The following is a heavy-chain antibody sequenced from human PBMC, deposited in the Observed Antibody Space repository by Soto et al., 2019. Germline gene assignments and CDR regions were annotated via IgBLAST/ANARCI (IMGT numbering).Heavy chain of an antibody. CDR3: ARPSNNYVAY. CDR2: TNPGDSES. J-gene: IGHJ4*02. Sequence: PGESLKISCKGPGYSFTNYWIGWVRQMPGKGLEWMAITNPGDSESIYSPSFQGRVTISADKSISTAYLQWNSLKASDTAMYYCARPSNNYVAYWGQGTLVTVSS. V-gene: IGHV5-51*01. CDR1: GYSFTNYW.